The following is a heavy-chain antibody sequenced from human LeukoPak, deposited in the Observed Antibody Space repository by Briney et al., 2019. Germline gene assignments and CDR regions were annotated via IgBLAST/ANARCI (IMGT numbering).Heavy chain of an antibody. D-gene: IGHD1-1*01. CDR1: GFTFSSYA. CDR2: IYYSGST. CDR3: ASGELGRYDAFDI. Sequence: GSLRLSCAASGFTFSSYAMSWVRQPPGKGLEWIGSIYYSGSTYYNPSLKSRVTISVDTSKNQFSLKLSSVTAADTAVYYCASGELGRYDAFDIWGQGTMVTVSS. V-gene: IGHV4-38-2*01. J-gene: IGHJ3*02.